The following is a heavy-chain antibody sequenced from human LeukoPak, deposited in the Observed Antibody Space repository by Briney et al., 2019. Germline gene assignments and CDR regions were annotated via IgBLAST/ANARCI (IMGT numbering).Heavy chain of an antibody. D-gene: IGHD6-19*01. V-gene: IGHV4-59*01. CDR1: GGSISSYY. Sequence: PSETLSLTCTVSGGSISSYYWSWIRQPPGKGLEWIEYIYYSGSTNYNPSLKSRVTISVDTSKNQFSLKLSSVTAADTAVYYCARDQLSGWNYYGMDVWGQGTTVTVSS. CDR2: IYYSGST. J-gene: IGHJ6*02. CDR3: ARDQLSGWNYYGMDV.